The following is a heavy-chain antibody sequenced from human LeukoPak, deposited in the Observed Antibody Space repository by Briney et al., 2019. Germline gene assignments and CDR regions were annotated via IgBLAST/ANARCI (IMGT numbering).Heavy chain of an antibody. CDR2: IYSGGST. CDR3: AREASGNYEPYYTDV. Sequence: PGGSLRLSCAASGFTVSSNYMSWVRQAPGKGLEWVSVIYSGGSTYYADSVKGRFTTSRDNSKNTLYLQMNSLRAEDTAVYYCAREASGNYEPYYTDVWGKGTTVTVSS. V-gene: IGHV3-66*02. D-gene: IGHD3-22*01. J-gene: IGHJ6*03. CDR1: GFTVSSNY.